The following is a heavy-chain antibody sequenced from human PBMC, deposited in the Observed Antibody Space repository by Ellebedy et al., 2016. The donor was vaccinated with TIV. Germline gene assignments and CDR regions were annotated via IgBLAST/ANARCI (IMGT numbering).Heavy chain of an antibody. V-gene: IGHV3-53*01. Sequence: GESLKISCAASGFSISNNYVSWVRLAPGRGLEWISVIYTDGRAYYADSVKGRFTVSRDNSKNTLYLQMNTLRAEDTAMYYCARVLGSSSSYGMDVWGQGTTVTVSS. CDR1: GFSISNNY. J-gene: IGHJ6*02. CDR3: ARVLGSSSSYGMDV. D-gene: IGHD6-13*01. CDR2: IYTDGRA.